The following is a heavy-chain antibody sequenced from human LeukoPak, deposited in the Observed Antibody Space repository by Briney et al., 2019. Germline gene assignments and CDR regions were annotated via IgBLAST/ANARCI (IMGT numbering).Heavy chain of an antibody. Sequence: PSETLSLTCTVSGGSISSYYWSWIRQPPGKGLEWIGYIYYSGSTNYNPSLKSRVTISVDTSKNQFSLKLSSVTAADTAVYYCARGLMVSPSFSYYYGMDVWGQGTTVTVSS. CDR1: GGSISSYY. D-gene: IGHD5-18*01. V-gene: IGHV4-59*01. CDR3: ARGLMVSPSFSYYYGMDV. CDR2: IYYSGST. J-gene: IGHJ6*02.